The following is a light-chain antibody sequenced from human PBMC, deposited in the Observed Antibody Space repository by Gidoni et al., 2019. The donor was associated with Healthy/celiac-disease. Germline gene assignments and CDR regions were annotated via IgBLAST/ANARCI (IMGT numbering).Light chain of an antibody. CDR1: QGISSY. V-gene: IGKV1D-8*01. CDR3: QQYYSFPLT. Sequence: VNWMTQSPSLRSASKGDRVTISWRMRQGISSYLCWYQQKPGKAPELLIYAASTLQSAVPSRFSGSGSGTDFTLTISCLQSEDFATYYCQQYYSFPLTFGQGTKVEIK. CDR2: AAS. J-gene: IGKJ1*01.